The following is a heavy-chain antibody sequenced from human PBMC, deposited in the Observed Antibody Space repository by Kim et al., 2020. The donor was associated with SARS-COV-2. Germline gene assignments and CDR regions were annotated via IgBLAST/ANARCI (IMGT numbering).Heavy chain of an antibody. CDR2: INHSGST. CDR1: GGSFSGYY. D-gene: IGHD6-19*01. CDR3: SRGRYQWLVVYDY. V-gene: IGHV4-34*01. Sequence: SETLSLTCAVYGGSFSGYYWSWIRQPPGKGLEWIGEINHSGSTNYNPSLKSRVTISVDTSKNQFSLKLSSVTAADTAVYYCSRGRYQWLVVYDYWGQGTLVTVSS. J-gene: IGHJ4*02.